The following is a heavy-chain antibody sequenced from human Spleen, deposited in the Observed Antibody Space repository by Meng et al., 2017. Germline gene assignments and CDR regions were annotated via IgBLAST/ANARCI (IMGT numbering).Heavy chain of an antibody. J-gene: IGHJ3*02. CDR3: ARDPLHYYYDSSGYSENDAFDI. CDR1: GYTFTSYG. V-gene: IGHV1-18*01. Sequence: ASVKVSCKASGYTFTSYGISWVRQAPGQGLEWMGWISAYNGNTNYAQKLQGRVTMTTDTSTSTAYMELRSLRSDDTAVYYCARDPLHYYYDSSGYSENDAFDIWGQGTMVTVSS. CDR2: ISAYNGNT. D-gene: IGHD3-22*01.